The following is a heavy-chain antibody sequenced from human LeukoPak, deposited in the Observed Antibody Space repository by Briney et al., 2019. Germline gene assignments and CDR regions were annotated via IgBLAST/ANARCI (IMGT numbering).Heavy chain of an antibody. CDR3: ARDSGPKYYGSGSYYPY. D-gene: IGHD3-10*01. Sequence: GGSLRLSCAASGFTFSNYGMHWVRQAPGKGLEWVAVIWYDGSNKYYADSVKGRFTISRDNSKNTLYLQMNSLRAEDTAVYYCARDSGPKYYGSGSYYPYWGQGTLVTVSS. CDR2: IWYDGSNK. J-gene: IGHJ4*02. CDR1: GFTFSNYG. V-gene: IGHV3-33*01.